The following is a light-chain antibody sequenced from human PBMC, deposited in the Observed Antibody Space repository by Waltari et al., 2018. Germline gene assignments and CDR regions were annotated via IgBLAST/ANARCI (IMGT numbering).Light chain of an antibody. CDR2: GAS. V-gene: IGKV3-20*01. J-gene: IGKJ1*01. CDR1: QSVTRA. CDR3: QHYLRLPVT. Sequence: EIVLTQSPGTLSLSPGGSATLSCRTSQSVTRALAWYQQKPGQAPRLLIYGASNRATGIPDRFSGSGSGTDFSLTISSLEPEDFAVYYCQHYLRLPVTFGQGTKVEVK.